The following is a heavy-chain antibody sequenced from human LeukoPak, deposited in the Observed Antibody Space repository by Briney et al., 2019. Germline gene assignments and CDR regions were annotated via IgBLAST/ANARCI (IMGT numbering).Heavy chain of an antibody. V-gene: IGHV3-7*01. CDR3: ATVRDRSGWLWFDP. J-gene: IGHJ5*02. CDR1: GFTVSNNY. CDR2: INEDGSGR. D-gene: IGHD6-19*01. Sequence: GGSLRLSCAASGFTVSNNYMSWVRQAPGKGLEWVANINEDGSGRYYVDSVKGRFTISRDNGKNSLSLQMNSLRAEDTAVYYCATVRDRSGWLWFDPWGQGTLVTVSS.